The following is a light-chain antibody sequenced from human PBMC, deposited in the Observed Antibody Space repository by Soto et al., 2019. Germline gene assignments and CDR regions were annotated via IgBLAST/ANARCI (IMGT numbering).Light chain of an antibody. Sequence: QSALTQPASVSGSPGQSITISCTGTSSDVGSYNLVSWYQHHPGKAPKLMICEGSKRPSGVSNRFSGSKSGNTASLTISGLQAEDEADYYCCSYAGSSTPYVVFGGGTKLTVL. CDR2: EGS. CDR3: CSYAGSSTPYVV. CDR1: SSDVGSYNL. J-gene: IGLJ2*01. V-gene: IGLV2-23*01.